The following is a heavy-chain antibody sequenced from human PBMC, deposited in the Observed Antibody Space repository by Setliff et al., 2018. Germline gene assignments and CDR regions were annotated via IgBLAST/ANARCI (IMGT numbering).Heavy chain of an antibody. CDR3: AREQWLDPPGYYYMDV. CDR1: GGSVSGYY. CDR2: IYTSGST. V-gene: IGHV4-4*07. D-gene: IGHD6-19*01. Sequence: SETLSLTCTVSGGSVSGYYWSWIRQPAGKGLEWIGRIYTSGSTNYNPSLKSRVTISVDTSKNQFSLKLNSVTAADMAVYYCAREQWLDPPGYYYMDVWAKGTTVTV. J-gene: IGHJ6*03.